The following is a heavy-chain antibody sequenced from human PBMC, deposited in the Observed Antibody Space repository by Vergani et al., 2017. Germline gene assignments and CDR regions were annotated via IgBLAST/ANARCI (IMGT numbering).Heavy chain of an antibody. CDR1: GGSINSHNYY. D-gene: IGHD2-15*01. J-gene: IGHJ4*02. V-gene: IGHV4-61*02. CDR3: ARGSCLCGSCYKPLFDY. Sequence: QVQLQESGPGLVKPSQTLSLTCTVSGGSINSHNYYWSWIRQPAGKGQEWIGRIHTSGSTNYHPSLKSRVTMSEDTSKNQFSLNLTSVTAADTAVYFCARGSCLCGSCYKPLFDYWGQGILVTVSS. CDR2: IHTSGST.